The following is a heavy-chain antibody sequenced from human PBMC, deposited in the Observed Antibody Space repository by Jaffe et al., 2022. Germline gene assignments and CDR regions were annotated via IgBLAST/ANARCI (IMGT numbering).Heavy chain of an antibody. CDR3: AKDLRNFWSGYFYDY. CDR1: GFTFSSYG. J-gene: IGHJ4*02. CDR2: IRYDGSNK. D-gene: IGHD3-3*01. V-gene: IGHV3-30*02. Sequence: QVQLVESGGGVVQPGGSLRLSCAASGFTFSSYGMHWVRQAPGKGLEWVAFIRYDGSNKYYADSVKGRFTISRDNSKNTLYLQMNSLRAEDTAVYYCAKDLRNFWSGYFYDYWGQGTLVTVSS.